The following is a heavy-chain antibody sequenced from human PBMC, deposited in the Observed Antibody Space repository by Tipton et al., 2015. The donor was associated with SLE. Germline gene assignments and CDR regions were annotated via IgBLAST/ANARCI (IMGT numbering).Heavy chain of an antibody. CDR2: IKQVGSGK. Sequence: SLRLSCAASGFTFSSDWMSWVRPAPGQGLGWVANIKQVGSGKYYVDSVKGRFTIPRDNSKNTLYLQMNSLRAEDTAVYYCAKTSVIAVAGAGDDYWGQGTLVTVSS. J-gene: IGHJ4*02. CDR1: GFTFSSDW. D-gene: IGHD6-19*01. V-gene: IGHV3-7*01. CDR3: AKTSVIAVAGAGDDY.